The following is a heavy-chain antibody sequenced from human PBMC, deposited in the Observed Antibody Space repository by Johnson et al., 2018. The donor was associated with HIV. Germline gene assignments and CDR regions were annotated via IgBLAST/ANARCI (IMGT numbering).Heavy chain of an antibody. Sequence: QVLLVESGGGVVQPGGSLRLSCAASGFTFSDYYMSWIRQAPGKGLEWVSYISSSGSTIYYADSVKGRFTISRDNAKNSLYPQMNSLRVEDTSVYYFEKYGDEGGLDVLDIWCQGTMVTVSS. J-gene: IGHJ3*02. CDR2: ISSSGSTI. CDR3: EKYGDEGGLDVLDI. D-gene: IGHD4-17*01. V-gene: IGHV3-11*01. CDR1: GFTFSDYY.